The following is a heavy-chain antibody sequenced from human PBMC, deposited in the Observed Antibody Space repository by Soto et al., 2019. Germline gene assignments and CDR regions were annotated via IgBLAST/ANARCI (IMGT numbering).Heavy chain of an antibody. V-gene: IGHV4-39*01. CDR2: IYYSGST. Sequence: SLTCTVAGGSISSSSYYWGWIRQPPGKGLEWIGSIYYSGSTYYNPSLKSRVTISVDTSKNQFSLKLSSVTAADKAVYYCARHTLMITFGGFYFDYWGQGTLVTVSS. CDR3: ARHTLMITFGGFYFDY. D-gene: IGHD3-16*01. CDR1: GGSISSSSYY. J-gene: IGHJ4*02.